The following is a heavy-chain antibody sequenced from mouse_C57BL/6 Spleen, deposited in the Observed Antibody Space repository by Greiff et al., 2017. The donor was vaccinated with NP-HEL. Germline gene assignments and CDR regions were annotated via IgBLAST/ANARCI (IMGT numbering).Heavy chain of an antibody. CDR3: ARPYGSSYWYFDV. V-gene: IGHV1-81*01. Sequence: QVQLQQSGAELARPGASVKLSCKASGYTFTSYGISWVKQRTGQGLEWIGEIYPRSGNTYYNEKFKGKATLTADKSSSTAYMELRSLTSEDSAVYFCARPYGSSYWYFDVWGTGTTVTVSS. CDR1: GYTFTSYG. J-gene: IGHJ1*03. D-gene: IGHD1-1*01. CDR2: IYPRSGNT.